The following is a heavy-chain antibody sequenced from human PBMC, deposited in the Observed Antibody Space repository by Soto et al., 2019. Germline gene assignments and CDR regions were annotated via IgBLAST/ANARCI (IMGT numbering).Heavy chain of an antibody. CDR3: AKSGMPHYYYYGMDV. D-gene: IGHD3-10*01. CDR1: GFTFSSYS. Sequence: GGSLRLSCAASGFTFSSYSMNWVRQAPGKGLEWVSSISSSSSYIYYADSVKGRFTISRDNAKNSLYLQMNSLRAEDTAVYYCAKSGMPHYYYYGMDVWGQGTTVTV. J-gene: IGHJ6*02. CDR2: ISSSSSYI. V-gene: IGHV3-21*01.